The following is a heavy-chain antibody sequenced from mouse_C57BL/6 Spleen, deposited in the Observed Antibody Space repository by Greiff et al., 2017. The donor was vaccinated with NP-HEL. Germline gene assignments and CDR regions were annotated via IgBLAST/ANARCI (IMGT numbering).Heavy chain of an antibody. CDR3: ARWRLLDAMDY. CDR1: GYAFSSYW. CDR2: IYPGDGDT. Sequence: QVQLQQSGAELVKPGASVKISCKASGYAFSSYWMNWVKQRPGKGLEWIGQIYPGDGDTNYNGKFKGKATLTADKSSSTAYMQLSSLTSEDSAVYFCARWRLLDAMDYWGQGTSVTVSS. V-gene: IGHV1-80*01. J-gene: IGHJ4*01. D-gene: IGHD1-1*01.